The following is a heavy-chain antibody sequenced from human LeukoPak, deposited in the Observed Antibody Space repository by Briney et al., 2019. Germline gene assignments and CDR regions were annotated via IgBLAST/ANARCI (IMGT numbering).Heavy chain of an antibody. D-gene: IGHD6-13*01. V-gene: IGHV6-1*01. CDR3: ARAKDMTVAGTNALDI. CDR2: TYYRSKWSY. J-gene: IGHJ3*02. Sequence: WVRQAPGQGLEWMGRTYYRSKWSYDYVVSVKGRITINPDTSKSQFSVQMNSVTPEDTAVYYCARAKDMTVAGTNALDIWGQGTMVTVSS.